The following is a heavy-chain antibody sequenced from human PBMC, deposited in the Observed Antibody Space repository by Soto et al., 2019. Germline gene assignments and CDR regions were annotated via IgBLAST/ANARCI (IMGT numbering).Heavy chain of an antibody. V-gene: IGHV2-26*01. CDR2: IFSNDEK. CDR3: ARILASRQNWFDP. D-gene: IGHD6-13*01. Sequence: QVTLKESGPLLVKPTETLTLTCTVSGFSLSNARMGVRWIRQPPGKALEWLAHIFSNDEKSYSTSLKSRLTISKDTSKSQVVLTMTNMDPVDTATYYCARILASRQNWFDPWGQGTLVTVSS. CDR1: GFSLSNARMG. J-gene: IGHJ5*02.